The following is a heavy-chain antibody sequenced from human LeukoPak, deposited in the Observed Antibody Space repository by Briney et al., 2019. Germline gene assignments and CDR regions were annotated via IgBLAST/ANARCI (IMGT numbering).Heavy chain of an antibody. J-gene: IGHJ4*02. CDR1: GYSITSSSW. CDR2: IYHSGTT. D-gene: IGHD6-19*01. V-gene: IGHV4-28*03. Sequence: SDTLSLTCAVSGYSITSSSWWGWIRQPPGKGLEWIGYIYHSGTTYYNPSLQSRVTMSVDTSKNQSSLKLSSVTAVDTAVYYCARGAYSSPRALADYWGQGALVTVSS. CDR3: ARGAYSSPRALADY.